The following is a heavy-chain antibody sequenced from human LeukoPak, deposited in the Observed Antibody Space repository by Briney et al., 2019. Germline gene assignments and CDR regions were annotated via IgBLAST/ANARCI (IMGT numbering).Heavy chain of an antibody. D-gene: IGHD3-22*01. J-gene: IGHJ5*02. CDR3: ARGTYYYDSSGYYYDLDP. Sequence: SETLSLTYTVSGGSISSYYWSSIRQHPGEGLEWLGFVYYIVSTNYNPSLKSRVTISVDTSKNQFSLKLSSVTAADTAVYYCARGTYYYDSSGYYYDLDPWGQGTLVTVSS. CDR2: VYYIVST. CDR1: GGSISSYY. V-gene: IGHV4-59*01.